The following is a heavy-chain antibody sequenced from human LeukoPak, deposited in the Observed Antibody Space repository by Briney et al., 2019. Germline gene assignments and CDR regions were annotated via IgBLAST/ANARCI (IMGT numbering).Heavy chain of an antibody. Sequence: SETLSLTCTVSGGSISSSSYYWGWIRQPPGKGLEWIGSIYYNGSTYYNPSLKSRVTISVDTSKNQFSLKLSSVTAADTAVYYCARGDYYGSPHDYWGQGTLVTVSS. CDR2: IYYNGST. CDR1: GGSISSSSYY. CDR3: ARGDYYGSPHDY. V-gene: IGHV4-39*07. D-gene: IGHD3-10*01. J-gene: IGHJ4*02.